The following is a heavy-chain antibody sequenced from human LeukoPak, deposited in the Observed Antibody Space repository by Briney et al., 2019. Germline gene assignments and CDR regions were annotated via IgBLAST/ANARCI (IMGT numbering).Heavy chain of an antibody. CDR1: DYSISSGYY. CDR2: IYHSGST. CDR3: ARHNQLLGYDSSGYYS. D-gene: IGHD3-22*01. V-gene: IGHV4-38-2*02. J-gene: IGHJ4*02. Sequence: SETLSLTCTVSDYSISSGYYWGWIRQPPGKGLEWIGSIYHSGSTYYNPSLKSRVTISVDTSKNQFSLRLNSVTAADTAVYYCARHNQLLGYDSSGYYSGGQGTLVTVSS.